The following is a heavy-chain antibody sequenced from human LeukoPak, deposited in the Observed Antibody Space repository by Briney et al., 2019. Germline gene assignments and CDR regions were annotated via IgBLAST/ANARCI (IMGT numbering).Heavy chain of an antibody. Sequence: PGGSLRLSCAASVFTFSSYAMSWVRQAPGKGLEWVSAISGSGGSTYYADSVKGRFTLSRDNSKNTLYLRMNSLRAEDTAVYYCAKVPSPNYYDRSGFDYWGQGTLVTVSS. D-gene: IGHD3-22*01. CDR1: VFTFSSYA. J-gene: IGHJ4*02. CDR3: AKVPSPNYYDRSGFDY. CDR2: ISGSGGST. V-gene: IGHV3-23*01.